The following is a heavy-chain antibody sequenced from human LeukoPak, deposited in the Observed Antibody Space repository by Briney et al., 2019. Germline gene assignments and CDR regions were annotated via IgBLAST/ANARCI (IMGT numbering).Heavy chain of an antibody. CDR1: GFTFRSYW. Sequence: GGSLRLSCAASGFTFRSYWMSWVRQAPGKGLEWVANIKPDGSEKYYVDSVKGRFTVSRDNAENSLYLQMNSLRAEDTAVYYCARDRYSYGFYYFDYWGQGTLVTVSS. D-gene: IGHD5-18*01. CDR2: IKPDGSEK. V-gene: IGHV3-7*01. J-gene: IGHJ4*02. CDR3: ARDRYSYGFYYFDY.